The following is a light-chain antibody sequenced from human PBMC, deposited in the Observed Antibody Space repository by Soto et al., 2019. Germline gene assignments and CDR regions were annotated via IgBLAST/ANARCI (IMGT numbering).Light chain of an antibody. V-gene: IGLV2-8*01. J-gene: IGLJ1*01. CDR3: NAQADKGNHV. CDR2: EVS. CDR1: SNDVGPSSV. Sequence: QSALTQPPSASGSPGQSVTISCTGNSNDVGPSSVISWYQQHPGKGPKLIIYEVSKRPSGVPDRFSGSKSGNTASLSVSGLPDEDEADYFCNAQADKGNHVFGTGTKVTVL.